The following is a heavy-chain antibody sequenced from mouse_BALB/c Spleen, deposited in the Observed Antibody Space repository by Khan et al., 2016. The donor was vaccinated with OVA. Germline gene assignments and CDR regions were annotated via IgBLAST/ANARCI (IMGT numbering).Heavy chain of an antibody. Sequence: VQLKQSGPELMKPGASVKISCKASGYSFTSYYMHWVMQSPGTSLEWIGYIDPFSGGSTYNQKFKGKATLTVDKSSSTAYIHLSNLTSEDSAVYYCTRHGYVAWFSYWGQGTLVTVSA. D-gene: IGHD2-2*01. CDR2: IDPFSGGS. J-gene: IGHJ3*01. CDR3: TRHGYVAWFSY. V-gene: IGHV1-31*01. CDR1: GYSFTSYY.